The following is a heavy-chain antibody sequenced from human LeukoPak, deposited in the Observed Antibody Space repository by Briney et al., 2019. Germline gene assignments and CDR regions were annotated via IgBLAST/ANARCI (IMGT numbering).Heavy chain of an antibody. CDR2: ISGSGSPV. CDR3: ARGLGSSWFYR. J-gene: IGHJ4*02. D-gene: IGHD6-13*01. CDR1: GFSFSSNN. Sequence: GGSLRLSCAASGFSFSSNNMNWVRQAPGEGPEWLSYISGSGSPVSYADSVKGRFTISRDNAKNLVYLQMISLRDEDTAVYYCARGLGSSWFYRWGQGTLVTVSS. V-gene: IGHV3-48*02.